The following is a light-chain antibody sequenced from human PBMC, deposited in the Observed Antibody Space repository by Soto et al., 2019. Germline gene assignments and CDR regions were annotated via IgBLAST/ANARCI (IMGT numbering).Light chain of an antibody. J-gene: IGKJ1*01. CDR2: GAS. V-gene: IGKV3-20*01. Sequence: EIVLTQSPCTLSFSPLERSTLSCRASQSVSSSFLAWYQQKPGQSPRLLIYGASSRATGIPDRFSGSGSGTDFTLTISRLEPEDFAVYYCQQYGSSPPWKFGQGTKV. CDR1: QSVSSSF. CDR3: QQYGSSPPWK.